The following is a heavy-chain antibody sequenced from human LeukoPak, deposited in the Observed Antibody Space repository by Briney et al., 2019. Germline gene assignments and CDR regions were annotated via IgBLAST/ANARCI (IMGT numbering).Heavy chain of an antibody. D-gene: IGHD6-13*01. V-gene: IGHV1-2*06. Sequence: ASVKVSCKASGYTFTGYYMHWVRQAPGQGLEWMGRINPNSGGTNYAQKFQGRVIMTRDTSISTAYMELSRLRSDDTAVYYCARDRQYSSSPGDYWGQGTLVTVSS. CDR3: ARDRQYSSSPGDY. J-gene: IGHJ4*02. CDR2: INPNSGGT. CDR1: GYTFTGYY.